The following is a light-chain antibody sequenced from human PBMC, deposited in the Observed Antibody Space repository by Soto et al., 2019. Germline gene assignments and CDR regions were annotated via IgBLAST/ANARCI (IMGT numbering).Light chain of an antibody. J-gene: IGKJ1*01. CDR2: GAS. CDR1: QYINTR. Sequence: EIVLTQSPATLSSFPGDRVTLSCRASQYINTRLAWYQHKPGQAPRLLIYGASIRAAGIPDRFSGSGSGTEFTLTIRRLESEDFAVYYCQQYDSSPRTFGQGTKVDIK. CDR3: QQYDSSPRT. V-gene: IGKV3-20*01.